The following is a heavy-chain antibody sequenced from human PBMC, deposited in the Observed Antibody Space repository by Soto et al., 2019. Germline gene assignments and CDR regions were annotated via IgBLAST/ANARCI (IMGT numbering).Heavy chain of an antibody. CDR2: IYPGDSDT. Sequence: GESLKISCKGSGYSFRIYWIAWVRQMPGKGLEWMGVIYPGDSDTRYSPSFQGQVTISADKSISTAYLQWSSLQASDTAIYYCARQDGDGLFYFDYWGQGTPVTVSS. CDR3: ARQDGDGLFYFDY. V-gene: IGHV5-51*01. J-gene: IGHJ4*02. CDR1: GYSFRIYW. D-gene: IGHD4-17*01.